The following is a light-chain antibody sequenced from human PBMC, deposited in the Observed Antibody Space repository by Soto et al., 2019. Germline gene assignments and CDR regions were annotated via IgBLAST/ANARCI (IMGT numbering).Light chain of an antibody. Sequence: QSALTQPASVSGSPGQSITISCTGTSSDIGTYDYVSWFQQHPGKVPKLMLYDVSKRPSGASNRFSGSKSGNTASLTISGLQAEDEADYYCSAFTTSNSFVFGTGTKLTVL. J-gene: IGLJ1*01. V-gene: IGLV2-14*01. CDR2: DVS. CDR1: SSDIGTYDY. CDR3: SAFTTSNSFV.